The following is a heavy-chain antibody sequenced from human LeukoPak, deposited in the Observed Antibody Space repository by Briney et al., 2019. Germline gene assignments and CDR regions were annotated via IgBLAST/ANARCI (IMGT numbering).Heavy chain of an antibody. CDR2: MCYTGST. CDR3: ARGTGYYGDCFDY. V-gene: IGHV4-39*01. CDR1: GGSISSSYYY. J-gene: IGHJ4*02. D-gene: IGHD4-17*01. Sequence: SETLSLTCTVSGGSISSSYYYWGWIRQPPGKGLESIGYMCYTGSTYYSPSLKSRVSISVDTSKNQFSLKLSSVTAADTAVYYCARGTGYYGDCFDYWGQGALVAVFS.